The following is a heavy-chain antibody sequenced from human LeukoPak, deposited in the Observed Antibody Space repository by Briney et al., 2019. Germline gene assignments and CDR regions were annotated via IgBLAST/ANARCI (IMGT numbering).Heavy chain of an antibody. J-gene: IGHJ4*02. Sequence: GESLKISCKGSGYSFTSNWIGWVRQMPGKGLEWMGIIYPGDSDTRYSPSFQGQVTISADKSISTAYLQWSSLKASGTAKYYCARPRQVYGSGSYTFGYWGQGTLVTVSS. V-gene: IGHV5-51*01. CDR1: GYSFTSNW. CDR2: IYPGDSDT. D-gene: IGHD3-10*01. CDR3: ARPRQVYGSGSYTFGY.